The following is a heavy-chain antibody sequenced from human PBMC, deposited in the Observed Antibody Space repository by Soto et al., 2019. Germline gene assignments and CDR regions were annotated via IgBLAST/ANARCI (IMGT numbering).Heavy chain of an antibody. Sequence: QVQLQQWGAGLLKPSETLSLTCAVYGGSFSGYYWSWIRQPPGKGLEWIGEINHSGSTNYNPSLKSRVTRSADTSKNQFALKLSSLTAAGTAVYYCARAKQDYYYYYMDVWGKGTTVTVSS. D-gene: IGHD6-13*01. CDR3: ARAKQDYYYYYMDV. V-gene: IGHV4-34*01. J-gene: IGHJ6*03. CDR2: INHSGST. CDR1: GGSFSGYY.